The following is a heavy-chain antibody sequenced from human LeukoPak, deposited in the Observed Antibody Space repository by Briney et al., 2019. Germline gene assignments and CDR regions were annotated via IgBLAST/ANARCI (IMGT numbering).Heavy chain of an antibody. V-gene: IGHV1-2*06. CDR3: ARDNLVAAHFDY. CDR1: GYTFTGYY. J-gene: IGHJ4*02. CDR2: INPNSGGT. D-gene: IGHD2-15*01. Sequence: ASVKVSCKASGYTFTGYYMHWVRQAPGQGLEWMGRINPNSGGTNYAQKFQGRVTMTRDTSISTAYMELSRLRSDDTAVYYCARDNLVAAHFDYWGQGTLVTASS.